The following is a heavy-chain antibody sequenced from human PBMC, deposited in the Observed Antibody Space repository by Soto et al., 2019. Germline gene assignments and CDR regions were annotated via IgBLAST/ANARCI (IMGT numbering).Heavy chain of an antibody. CDR2: INAYNGNT. V-gene: IGHV1-18*01. J-gene: IGHJ5*02. CDR3: ARVLPPFDP. CDR1: GYTFTSYG. Sequence: QVQLVQSGAEVKKPGASVKVSCTASGYTFTSYGICWVRQAPGQGLELMGCINAYNGNTNYAQKLRGRVTMTTDTSTSTAYMELRSLRSDDTAVKYCARVLPPFDPWGQGTLVTVSS.